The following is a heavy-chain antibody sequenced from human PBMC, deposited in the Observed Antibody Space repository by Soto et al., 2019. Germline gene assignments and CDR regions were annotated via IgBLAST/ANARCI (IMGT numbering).Heavy chain of an antibody. CDR2: ISGSGGST. D-gene: IGHD6-19*01. J-gene: IGHJ4*02. CDR1: GFTFSSYA. V-gene: IGHV3-23*01. Sequence: PGGSLRPSCAAPGFTFSSYAMSWVRPAPGKGLEWVSAISGSGGSTYYADSVKGRFIISRDNSKNTLYLQMNSLRAEDTAVYYCAKDPNQYSSGCLVYWGQGTLVTVSS. CDR3: AKDPNQYSSGCLVY.